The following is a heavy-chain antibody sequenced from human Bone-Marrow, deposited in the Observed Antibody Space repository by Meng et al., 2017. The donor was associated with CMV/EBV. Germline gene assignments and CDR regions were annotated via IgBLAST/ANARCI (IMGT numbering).Heavy chain of an antibody. Sequence: HYLSWTRPPPAQGLACIGEINHRRRPNYNPSLTRRVTISVDTSKNQFSLKLSSVTAADTAVYYCARGRFILGYCSSTSCLGGGWFDPWGQGTLVTVSS. CDR2: INHRRRP. V-gene: IGHV4-34*01. J-gene: IGHJ5*02. D-gene: IGHD2-2*01. CDR1: HY. CDR3: ARGRFILGYCSSTSCLGGGWFDP.